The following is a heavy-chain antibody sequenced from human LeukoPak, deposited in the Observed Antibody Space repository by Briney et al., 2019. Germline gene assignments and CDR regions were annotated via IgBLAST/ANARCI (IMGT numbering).Heavy chain of an antibody. Sequence: GGSLRLSCAASGFTFSSYWMYWVRQAPGKGLVWVSRINSDGSSTSYADSVKGRFTVSRDNAKNTLYLQMNSLRAEDTAVYYCAREPSAYSNYNYWGQGTLVTVSS. D-gene: IGHD4-4*01. CDR3: AREPSAYSNYNY. V-gene: IGHV3-74*01. J-gene: IGHJ4*02. CDR1: GFTFSSYW. CDR2: INSDGSST.